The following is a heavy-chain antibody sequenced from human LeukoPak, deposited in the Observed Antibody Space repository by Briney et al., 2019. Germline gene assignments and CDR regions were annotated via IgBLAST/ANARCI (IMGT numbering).Heavy chain of an antibody. D-gene: IGHD2-15*01. J-gene: IGHJ5*02. Sequence: GGSLRLSCAASGFTFSSYWMHWVRQAPGKGPVWVSRINNDGSGTTYADSVKGRFTISRDDAKNTLYLQMNSLRAEDTAVYYCVRGGESTWSWGQGTLVSVAS. CDR2: INNDGSGT. V-gene: IGHV3-74*01. CDR1: GFTFSSYW. CDR3: VRGGESTWS.